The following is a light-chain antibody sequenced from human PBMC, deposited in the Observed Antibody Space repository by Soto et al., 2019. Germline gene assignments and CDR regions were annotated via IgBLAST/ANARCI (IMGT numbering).Light chain of an antibody. Sequence: DIVMTQSPLSLPVTPGEPASISCRSSQSLLHSNGYNYLDWYLQKPGQSPQLLIYLGSNRASGVADRFSGSGSGTDFTLRISRMEAEDVGVYYCMQALQTPPTFGQGTKVEVK. J-gene: IGKJ1*01. CDR1: QSLLHSNGYNY. CDR2: LGS. CDR3: MQALQTPPT. V-gene: IGKV2-28*01.